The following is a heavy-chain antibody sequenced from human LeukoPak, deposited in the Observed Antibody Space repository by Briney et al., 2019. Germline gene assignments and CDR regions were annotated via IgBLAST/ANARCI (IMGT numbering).Heavy chain of an antibody. CDR1: GFTFSSYA. Sequence: GGSLRLSCAASGFTFSSYAMHWVRQAPGKGLEYVSAISSNGGSTYYANSVKGRFTISRDNSKNTLYLQMGSLRAEDMAVYYCARVGGGGYYDSSGYLDYWGQGTLVTVSS. J-gene: IGHJ4*02. CDR3: ARVGGGGYYDSSGYLDY. D-gene: IGHD3-22*01. V-gene: IGHV3-64*01. CDR2: ISSNGGST.